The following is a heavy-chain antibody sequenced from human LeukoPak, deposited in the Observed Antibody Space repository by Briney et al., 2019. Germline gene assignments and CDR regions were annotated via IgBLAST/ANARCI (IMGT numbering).Heavy chain of an antibody. J-gene: IGHJ6*02. CDR3: ARDRVLHSYPNIYGMDV. Sequence: ASVKVSCKASGYTFTSYGISWVRQAPGQGLEWMGWISAYNGNTNYAQKLQGRATMTTDTSTSTAYMELRSLRSDDTAVYYCARDRVLHSYPNIYGMDVWGQGTTVTVSS. CDR1: GYTFTSYG. D-gene: IGHD2/OR15-2a*01. V-gene: IGHV1-18*01. CDR2: ISAYNGNT.